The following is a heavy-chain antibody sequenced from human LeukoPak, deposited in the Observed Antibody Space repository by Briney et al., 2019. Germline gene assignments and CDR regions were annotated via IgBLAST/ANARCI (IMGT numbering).Heavy chain of an antibody. CDR1: GNSISSYY. Sequence: SETLSLTCTVSGNSISSYYWSWIRQPPGKGLEWIGYIYTSGGTNYIPSLKGRVTISIDTSKNQFSLKLSSVTAADSAVYYCARPYYYDSRIDPWGQGTLVTVSS. CDR2: IYTSGGT. D-gene: IGHD3-22*01. J-gene: IGHJ5*02. CDR3: ARPYYYDSRIDP. V-gene: IGHV4-4*09.